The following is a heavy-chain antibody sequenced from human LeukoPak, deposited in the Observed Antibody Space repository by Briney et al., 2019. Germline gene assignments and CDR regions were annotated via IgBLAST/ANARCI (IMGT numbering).Heavy chain of an antibody. D-gene: IGHD3-22*01. CDR3: ARYDSDNAMVDY. CDR2: MNYGGTS. V-gene: IGHV4-39*01. CDR1: GGSLSSSSSSY. Sequence: SETLSLTCTVSGGSLSSSSSSYWGWIRQPPGKGLEWIGSMNYGGTSHYNPSPKSRVTISVDMSKKQFSLKLTSVTAADTAVYYCARYDSDNAMVDYWGQGTLVTVS. J-gene: IGHJ4*02.